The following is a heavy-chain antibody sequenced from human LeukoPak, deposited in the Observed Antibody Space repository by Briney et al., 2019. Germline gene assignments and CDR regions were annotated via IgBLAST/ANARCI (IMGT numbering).Heavy chain of an antibody. CDR1: GYTFTGYG. D-gene: IGHD3-10*01. CDR3: AGRSYGKNWFDP. CDR2: ISAYNGNT. V-gene: IGHV1-18*01. J-gene: IGHJ5*02. Sequence: GASVKVSCKASGYTFTGYGISWVRQAPGQGLEWMGWISAYNGNTNYAQKLQGRVTMTTDTSTSTAYMELRSLRSDDTAVYYCAGRSYGKNWFDPWGQGTLVTVSS.